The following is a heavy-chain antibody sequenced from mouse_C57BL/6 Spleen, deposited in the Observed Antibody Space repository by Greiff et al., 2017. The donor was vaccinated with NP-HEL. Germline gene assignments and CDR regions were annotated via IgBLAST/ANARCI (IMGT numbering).Heavy chain of an antibody. D-gene: IGHD1-1*01. CDR2: IYPGSGST. V-gene: IGHV1-55*01. J-gene: IGHJ4*01. CDR3: ARFPVHYYGSSYGEYYAMDY. Sequence: VKLQQPGAELVKPGASVKMSCKASGYTFTSYWITWVKQRPGQGLEWIGDIYPGSGSTNYNEKFKSKATLTVDTSSSTAYMQLSSLTSEDSAVYYCARFPVHYYGSSYGEYYAMDYWGQGTSVTVSS. CDR1: GYTFTSYW.